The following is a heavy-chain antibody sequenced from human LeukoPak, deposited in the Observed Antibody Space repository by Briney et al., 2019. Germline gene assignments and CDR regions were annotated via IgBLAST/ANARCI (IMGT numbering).Heavy chain of an antibody. J-gene: IGHJ4*02. CDR2: IKQDGSEK. CDR3: ARDELFIAAAGIDY. D-gene: IGHD6-13*01. V-gene: IGHV3-7*01. CDR1: GFTVSINS. Sequence: GGSLRLSCTVSGFTVSINSMSWVRQAPGKGLEWVANIKQDGSEKYYVDSVKGRFTISRDNAKNSLYLQMNSLRAEDTAVYYCARDELFIAAAGIDYWGQGTLVTVSS.